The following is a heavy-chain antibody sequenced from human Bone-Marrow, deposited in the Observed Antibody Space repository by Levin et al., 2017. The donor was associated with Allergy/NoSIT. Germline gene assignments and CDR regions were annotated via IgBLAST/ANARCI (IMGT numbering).Heavy chain of an antibody. Sequence: KVSCKASGYSFTSNWIGWVRQMPGKGLEWMGIIYPDDSDTKYSPSFEGQVTISADKSITTAYLQWSSLKASDTAIYYCARDYYGSGSYYGDFDYWGQGTLVTVSS. V-gene: IGHV5-51*01. D-gene: IGHD3-10*01. CDR2: IYPDDSDT. J-gene: IGHJ4*02. CDR1: GYSFTSNW. CDR3: ARDYYGSGSYYGDFDY.